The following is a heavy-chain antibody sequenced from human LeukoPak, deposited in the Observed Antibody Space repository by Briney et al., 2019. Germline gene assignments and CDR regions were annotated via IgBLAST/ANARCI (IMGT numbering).Heavy chain of an antibody. CDR1: GFTFSSYA. V-gene: IGHV3-30-3*01. Sequence: GRSLRLSCAVSGFTFSSYAMQWVRQAPGEGLEWVAIISYDGGNKYYADSVKGRFTISRDNSKNTLYLQMNSLRGEDTAVYYCARDGCGGTCYQYYFDYWGQGTLVTVSS. D-gene: IGHD2-15*01. CDR3: ARDGCGGTCYQYYFDY. J-gene: IGHJ4*02. CDR2: ISYDGGNK.